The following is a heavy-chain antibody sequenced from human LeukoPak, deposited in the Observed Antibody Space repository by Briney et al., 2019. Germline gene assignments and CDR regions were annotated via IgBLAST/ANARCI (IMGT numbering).Heavy chain of an antibody. J-gene: IGHJ3*02. CDR3: FISHQAYYGSGSYYDAFDI. D-gene: IGHD3-10*01. Sequence: GGSRRLSCAASGFTFSSYSMNWVRQAPGKGLEWVSSMSSSSSYIYYADSVKGRFTISRDNAKNSLYLQMNSLRAEDTAVYYCFISHQAYYGSGSYYDAFDIWGQGTMVTVSS. CDR2: MSSSSSYI. CDR1: GFTFSSYS. V-gene: IGHV3-21*01.